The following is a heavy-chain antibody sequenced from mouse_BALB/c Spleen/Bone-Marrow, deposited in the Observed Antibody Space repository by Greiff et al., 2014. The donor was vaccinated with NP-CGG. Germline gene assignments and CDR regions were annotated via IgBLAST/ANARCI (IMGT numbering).Heavy chain of an antibody. V-gene: IGHV1-14*01. CDR2: IHPYNDGT. D-gene: IGHD2-10*02. J-gene: IGHJ2*01. Sequence: EVKLVESGPELVKPGASVKMSCKASGYTFTSYVMHWVKQKPGQGLGWIGYIHPYNDGTKYNEKFKGKATLTSDKSSSTAYMELSSLTSEDSAVYYCARRYGNYYFDHWGQGTTLTVSS. CDR3: ARRYGNYYFDH. CDR1: GYTFTSYV.